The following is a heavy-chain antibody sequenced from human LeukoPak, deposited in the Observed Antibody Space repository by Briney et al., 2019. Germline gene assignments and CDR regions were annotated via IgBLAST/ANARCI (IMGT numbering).Heavy chain of an antibody. CDR2: ITPGGDYT. CDR3: AIHQVLSHDY. CDR1: GFTYSTYD. V-gene: IGHV3-23*01. J-gene: IGHJ4*02. Sequence: GVSLSLSCAASGFTYSTYDMSWLRQSPGKGLEWVAAITPGGDYTWYAGSVKSRFTISRDICKNTMLLLMSILRAEDTAVYYCAIHQVLSHDYWGQGTLVTVFS.